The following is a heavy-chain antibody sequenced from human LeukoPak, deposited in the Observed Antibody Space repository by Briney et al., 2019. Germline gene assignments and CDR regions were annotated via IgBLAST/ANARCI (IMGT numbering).Heavy chain of an antibody. CDR1: GVSISGGY. CDR3: ARLRSGMDV. V-gene: IGHV4-59*01. CDR2: VYNSVST. J-gene: IGHJ6*02. Sequence: PSETLSLTCAVSGVSISGGYWTWIRQPPGKGLGWVSNVYNSVSTNYNPSLKSRVTISVDMFNNQFPLKLTSVAAADKDVYYCARLRSGMDVWGQGTTVTVSS.